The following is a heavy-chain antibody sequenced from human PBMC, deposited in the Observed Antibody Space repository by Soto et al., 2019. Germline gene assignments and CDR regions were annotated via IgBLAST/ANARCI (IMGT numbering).Heavy chain of an antibody. V-gene: IGHV1-69*02. CDR2: IIPILGIA. Sequence: SVKVSCKASGGTFSSYTISWVRQAPGQGLEWMGRIIPILGIANYAQKFQGRVTITADKSTSTAYMELSSLRSEDTAVYYCARNGYCSGGSCYSGAALDYWGQGTLVTVSS. J-gene: IGHJ4*02. D-gene: IGHD2-15*01. CDR3: ARNGYCSGGSCYSGAALDY. CDR1: GGTFSSYT.